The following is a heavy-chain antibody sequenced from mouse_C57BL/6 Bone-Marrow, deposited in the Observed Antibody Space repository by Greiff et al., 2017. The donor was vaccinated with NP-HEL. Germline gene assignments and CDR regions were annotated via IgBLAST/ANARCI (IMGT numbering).Heavy chain of an antibody. CDR3: ARWVTTVVAPSYWYFDV. D-gene: IGHD1-1*01. CDR1: GYTFTDYY. CDR2: INPNNGGT. J-gene: IGHJ1*03. Sequence: EVQLQHSGPELVKPGASVKIFCKASGYTFTDYYMNWVKQSHGKSLEWIGDINPNNGGTSYNQKFKGKATLTVDKSSSTAYMELRSLTSEDSAVYYCARWVTTVVAPSYWYFDVWGTGTTVTVSS. V-gene: IGHV1-26*01.